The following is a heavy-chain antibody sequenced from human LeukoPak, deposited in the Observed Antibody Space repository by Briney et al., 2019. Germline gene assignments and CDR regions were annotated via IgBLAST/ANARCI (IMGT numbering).Heavy chain of an antibody. J-gene: IGHJ6*03. CDR3: ARGPTDYDFWSGYSKKYYYYMDV. V-gene: IGHV1-69*05. CDR1: GGTFSSYA. D-gene: IGHD3-3*01. Sequence: GASVKVSCKASGGTFSSYAISWVRQAPGQGLEWMGRIIPIFGTANYAQKFQGRVTITTDESTSTAYMELSSLRSEDTAVYYCARGPTDYDFWSGYSKKYYYYMDVWGTGTTVTVSS. CDR2: IIPIFGTA.